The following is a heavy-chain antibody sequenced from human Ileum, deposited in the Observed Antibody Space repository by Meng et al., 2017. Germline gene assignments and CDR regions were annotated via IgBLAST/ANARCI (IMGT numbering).Heavy chain of an antibody. CDR3: AAMDTIVGALDI. J-gene: IGHJ3*02. V-gene: IGHV3-11*04. D-gene: IGHD1-26*01. Sequence: GESLKISCEVSGLTFSDFSMSWIRQAPGKGLEWISYISTSIITTYYADSVKGRFTISRDNAKNSFYLQMNNLRAEDTAVYYCAAMDTIVGALDIWGQGTVVTVSS. CDR2: ISTSIITT. CDR1: GLTFSDFS.